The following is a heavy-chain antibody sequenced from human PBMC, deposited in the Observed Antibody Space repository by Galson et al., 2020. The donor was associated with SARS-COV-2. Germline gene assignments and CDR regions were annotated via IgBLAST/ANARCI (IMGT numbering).Heavy chain of an antibody. CDR2: SDPEDGET. J-gene: IGHJ4*02. CDR3: ATVYSLWFGELPYY. V-gene: IGHV1-24*01. Sequence: ASVKVSCKVSGYTLTELSMHWVRQAPGKGLEWMGGSDPEDGETIYAQKFQGSVTMTEDTSTDTAYMELSSLRSEDTAVYYCATVYSLWFGELPYYWGQGTLVTVSS. CDR1: GYTLTELS. D-gene: IGHD3-10*01.